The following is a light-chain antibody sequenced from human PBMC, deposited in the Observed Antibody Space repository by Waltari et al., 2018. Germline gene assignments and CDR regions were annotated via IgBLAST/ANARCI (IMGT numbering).Light chain of an antibody. V-gene: IGKV1-12*01. CDR2: AVT. Sequence: DIQMTQSPSSVSASVGDRVTITCRASRDFSSWLAWYQQKPGTAPKLLIYAVTSLQSGVPSRFSGSGSGTYFTLTISSLQPEDFAIYYCQQGHGLPLTFGGGTKVEIK. J-gene: IGKJ4*01. CDR1: RDFSSW. CDR3: QQGHGLPLT.